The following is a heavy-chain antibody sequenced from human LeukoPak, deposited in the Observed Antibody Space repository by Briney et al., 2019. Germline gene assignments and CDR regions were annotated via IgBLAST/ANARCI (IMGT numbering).Heavy chain of an antibody. V-gene: IGHV4-59*01. J-gene: IGHJ4*02. CDR1: GGSLSSYY. CDR2: IYYSGST. CDR3: ATLGAAGASDY. Sequence: SETLSLTCTVSGGSLSSYYWSWIRQPPGKGLEWIGYIYYSGSTNYNPSLKSRVTISVDTSKNQFSLKLSSVPAADTAVYYCATLGAAGASDYWGRGTLVTVSS. D-gene: IGHD3-10*01.